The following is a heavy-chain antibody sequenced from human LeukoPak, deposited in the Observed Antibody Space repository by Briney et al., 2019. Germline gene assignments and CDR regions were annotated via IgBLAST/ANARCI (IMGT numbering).Heavy chain of an antibody. CDR3: AKSPGGSCYLPLDH. CDR2: ISGSGRNI. Sequence: GGSLRLSCAASGFTFSSYEMNWVRQAPGKGLEWVSYISGSGRNIYYADSVKGRFTISRDNAKNSLYLQMSSLRAEDTAVYYCAKSPGGSCYLPLDHWGQGTLVTVSS. V-gene: IGHV3-48*03. CDR1: GFTFSSYE. J-gene: IGHJ4*02. D-gene: IGHD2-15*01.